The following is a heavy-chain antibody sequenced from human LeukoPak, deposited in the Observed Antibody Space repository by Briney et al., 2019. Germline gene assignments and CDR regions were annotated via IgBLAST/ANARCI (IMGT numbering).Heavy chain of an antibody. CDR3: ARDSASGSYVIDY. CDR1: GYTFTGYF. J-gene: IGHJ4*02. D-gene: IGHD1-26*01. CDR2: INPNSGGT. V-gene: IGHV1-2*02. Sequence: ASVKVSCKASGYTFTGYFMHWVRQAPGQGLEWMGWINPNSGGTNYAQNFEGRVTMTRDTSISTAWMELHRLRSDDTAVYYCARDSASGSYVIDYWGQGTLVTVSS.